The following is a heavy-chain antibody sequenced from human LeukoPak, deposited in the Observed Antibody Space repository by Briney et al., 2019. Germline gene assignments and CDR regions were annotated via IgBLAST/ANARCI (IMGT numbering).Heavy chain of an antibody. J-gene: IGHJ4*02. D-gene: IGHD1-1*01. CDR1: GYTFTSYW. Sequence: GESLQIPCQGSGYTFTSYWIGWVRQLPGQGLEWMGIINPGDSDTRYNPSFQGQVTISVDKSISTAYLQWSSLKASDTATYFCARGHVYNDYWGGGTLVGVSS. V-gene: IGHV5-51*01. CDR3: ARGHVYNDY. CDR2: INPGDSDT.